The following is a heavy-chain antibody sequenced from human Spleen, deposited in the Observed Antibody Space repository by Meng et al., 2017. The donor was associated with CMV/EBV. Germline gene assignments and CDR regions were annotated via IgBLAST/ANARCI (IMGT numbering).Heavy chain of an antibody. CDR2: IIPILGIA. CDR1: GGTFSSYT. D-gene: IGHD5-24*01. CDR3: AREGESRDGYNYDY. V-gene: IGHV1-69*04. J-gene: IGHJ4*02. Sequence: SVKVSCKASGGTFSSYTISWVRQAPGQGLEWMGRIIPILGIANYAQKFQGRVTITADKSTSTAYMELSSLRSEDTAVYYCAREGESRDGYNYDYWGQGTLVTVSS.